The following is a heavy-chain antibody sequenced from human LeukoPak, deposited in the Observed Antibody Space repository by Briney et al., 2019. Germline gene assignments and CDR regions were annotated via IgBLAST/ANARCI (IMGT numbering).Heavy chain of an antibody. CDR3: AKVASQRGYSYGYYYYGMDV. V-gene: IGHV3-23*01. CDR1: GFTFSSYV. D-gene: IGHD5-18*01. J-gene: IGHJ6*02. Sequence: GGTLRLSCAASGFTFSSYVMSWVRQAPGKGMEWVSGISGSGGSTFYADSVKSRFTISRDNSKNTLYLQMNSLRAEDTAVYYCAKVASQRGYSYGYYYYGMDVWGQGTTVTVSS. CDR2: ISGSGGST.